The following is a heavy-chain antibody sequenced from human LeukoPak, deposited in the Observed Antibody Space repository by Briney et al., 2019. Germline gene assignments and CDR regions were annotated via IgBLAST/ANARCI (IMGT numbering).Heavy chain of an antibody. CDR2: ILYDGSNK. Sequence: GRSLSLSRAASGFSFSSHTMHCGRQAPGKGLEWVAVILYDGSNKYYVGSVKGRFAISRDNSKNTLYLKIKSLRTEDTAVYYCARGEGGTTIDYWGQGTLVTVSS. CDR1: GFSFSSHT. V-gene: IGHV3-30*09. J-gene: IGHJ4*02. D-gene: IGHD1-26*01. CDR3: ARGEGGTTIDY.